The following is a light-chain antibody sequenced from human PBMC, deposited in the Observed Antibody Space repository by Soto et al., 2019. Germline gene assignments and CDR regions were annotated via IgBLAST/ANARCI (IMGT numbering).Light chain of an antibody. CDR2: KAS. CDR1: QSISSW. V-gene: IGKV1-5*03. J-gene: IGKJ1*01. Sequence: DIQMTQSPSTLSASVGDRVTITCRASQSISSWLAWYQQRPGKAPKLLIYKASSLGSGVPSRFSGSGSGTEFTLTINSLPPDVSATYYCQQYYSHWTFGQGTKVEI. CDR3: QQYYSHWT.